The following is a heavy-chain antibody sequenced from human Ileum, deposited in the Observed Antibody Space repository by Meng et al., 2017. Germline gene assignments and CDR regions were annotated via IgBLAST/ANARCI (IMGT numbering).Heavy chain of an antibody. CDR2: LYPGGSS. Sequence: SETLSLTCSVSGDSMNNFYWSWIRQPAGKRLEWIGRLYPGGSSNSNPSLMSRVTMSADTAKNQLSLTLTSVTAEDSAVYYCARVTRKYSGFDTYDYWGQGTLVTVSS. D-gene: IGHD5-12*01. CDR1: GDSMNNFY. V-gene: IGHV4-4*07. CDR3: ARVTRKYSGFDTYDY. J-gene: IGHJ4*02.